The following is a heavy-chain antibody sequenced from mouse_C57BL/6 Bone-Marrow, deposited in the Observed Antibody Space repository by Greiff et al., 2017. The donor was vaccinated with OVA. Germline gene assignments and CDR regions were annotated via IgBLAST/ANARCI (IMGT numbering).Heavy chain of an antibody. J-gene: IGHJ3*01. D-gene: IGHD2-3*01. CDR3: ASLYDGFPWFAY. CDR2: ISSGGSYT. CDR1: GFTFSSYG. Sequence: EVMLVESGGDLVKPGGSLKLSCAASGFTFSSYGMSWVRQTPDKRLEWVATISSGGSYTYYPDSVKGRFTISRDNAKNTLYLQMSSLTSEYTAMXYCASLYDGFPWFAYWGQGTLVTVSA. V-gene: IGHV5-6*01.